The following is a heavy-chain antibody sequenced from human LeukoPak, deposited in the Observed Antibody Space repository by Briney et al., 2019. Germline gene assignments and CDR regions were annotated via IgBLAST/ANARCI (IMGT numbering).Heavy chain of an antibody. V-gene: IGHV1-18*01. D-gene: IGHD6-19*01. Sequence: ASVKVSCKASGYTFTSYGISWVRQAPGQGLEWMGWISAYNGNTNYAQKLQGRVTMTTDTSTSTAYMELRSLRSDDTAVYYCARDRGQWLVLDYFDYWGQGTLVTVSS. J-gene: IGHJ4*02. CDR1: GYTFTSYG. CDR2: ISAYNGNT. CDR3: ARDRGQWLVLDYFDY.